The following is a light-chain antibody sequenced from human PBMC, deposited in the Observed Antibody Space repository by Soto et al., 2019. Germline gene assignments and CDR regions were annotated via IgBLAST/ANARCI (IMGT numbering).Light chain of an antibody. CDR1: QSVSSS. V-gene: IGKV3-20*01. CDR3: QHYGNSPT. Sequence: EVVVTQSPDTLSLSPGETATLSFRASQSVSSSVAWYQHKPGQAPRLLIHGASSRATGIPDRFSGSGSVTDFTLTISRLEPEDFAVYWCQHYGNSPTFGQGTKVDI. J-gene: IGKJ1*01. CDR2: GAS.